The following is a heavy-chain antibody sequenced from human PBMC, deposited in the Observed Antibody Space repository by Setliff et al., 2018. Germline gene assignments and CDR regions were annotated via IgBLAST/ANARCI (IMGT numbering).Heavy chain of an antibody. CDR1: GYTFTDYY. V-gene: IGHV1-69-2*01. CDR3: ATDYALGDYGDKRDDI. J-gene: IGHJ3*02. Sequence: ASVKVSCKASGYTFTDYYMHWVQQAPGKGLEWMGRVDPEDGETIYAEKFQGRVTITADTSTDTAYMELSSLRSEDTAVYYCATDYALGDYGDKRDDIWGQGTMVTVSS. D-gene: IGHD4-17*01. CDR2: VDPEDGET.